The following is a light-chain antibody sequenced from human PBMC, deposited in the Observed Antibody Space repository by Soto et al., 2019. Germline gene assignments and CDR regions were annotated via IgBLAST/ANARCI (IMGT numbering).Light chain of an antibody. CDR1: SSNIGAGFD. CDR3: QSYDNSLSGLWV. Sequence: HSVLTQPPSVSGAPGQRVTISCTGTSSNIGAGFDVHWYQQLPGTAPKLLIFANTNRPSGVPNRFSGSKSGTSASLAITGLQAEDEADYYCQSYDNSLSGLWVFGGGTKLTVL. V-gene: IGLV1-40*01. CDR2: ANT. J-gene: IGLJ3*02.